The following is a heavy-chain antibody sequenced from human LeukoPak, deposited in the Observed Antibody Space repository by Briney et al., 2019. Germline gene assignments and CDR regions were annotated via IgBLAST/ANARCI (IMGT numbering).Heavy chain of an antibody. V-gene: IGHV5-51*01. Sequence: GESLKISCKGSGYSFSSYWIGWVRQMPGKGLEWMGIIYPGDSDTRYSPSFQGQVTISDDKSITTAYLPWSSLKASDTAMYYCARRRAATDDFDYWGQGTLVTVSS. CDR1: GYSFSSYW. J-gene: IGHJ4*02. D-gene: IGHD6-13*01. CDR2: IYPGDSDT. CDR3: ARRRAATDDFDY.